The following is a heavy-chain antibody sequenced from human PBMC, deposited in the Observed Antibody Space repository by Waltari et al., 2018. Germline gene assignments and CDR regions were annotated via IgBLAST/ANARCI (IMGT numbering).Heavy chain of an antibody. J-gene: IGHJ4*02. Sequence: QVQFVQSGAEVKKPGASVKVSCKASGYSFIAYAMHWVRQAPGKRPEGMGWINVGNGNTKYSQNFQGRVTITSDISASTAYLEVSSLRSEDTALYYCARGHRLPFFDFWGKGTLVTVSS. CDR2: INVGNGNT. D-gene: IGHD5-18*01. V-gene: IGHV1-3*01. CDR1: GYSFIAYA. CDR3: ARGHRLPFFDF.